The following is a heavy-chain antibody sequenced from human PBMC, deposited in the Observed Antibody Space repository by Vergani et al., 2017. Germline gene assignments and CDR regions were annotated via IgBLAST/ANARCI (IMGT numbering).Heavy chain of an antibody. CDR1: GGSISSGSYY. V-gene: IGHV4-61*02. CDR2: IYTSGST. Sequence: QVQLQESGPGLVKPSQTLSLTCTVSGGSISSGSYYWSWIRQPAGKGLEWIGRIYTSGSTNYNPSLKSRVTISVATSKNQFSLKLGSVTAADTAVYYCAGGFLAMGALWGQGTMVTVSS. CDR3: AGGFLAMGAL. D-gene: IGHD1-26*01. J-gene: IGHJ3*01.